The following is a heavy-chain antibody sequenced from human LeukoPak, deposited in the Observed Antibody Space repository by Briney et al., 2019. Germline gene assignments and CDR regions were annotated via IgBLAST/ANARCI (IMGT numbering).Heavy chain of an antibody. J-gene: IGHJ6*02. CDR3: ARVSQQLTYYYGMDV. CDR1: GGSISSYY. V-gene: IGHV4-4*07. D-gene: IGHD6-13*01. CDR2: IYTSGST. Sequence: SETLSLTRTVSGGSISSYYWSWIRQPAGKGLEWIGRIYTSGSTNYNPSLKSRVTMSVDTSKNQFSLKLSSVTAADTAIYYCARVSQQLTYYYGMDVWGQGTTVTVSS.